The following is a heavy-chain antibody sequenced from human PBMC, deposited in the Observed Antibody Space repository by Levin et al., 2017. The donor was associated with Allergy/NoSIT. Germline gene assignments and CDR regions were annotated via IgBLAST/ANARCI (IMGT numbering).Heavy chain of an antibody. J-gene: IGHJ4*02. D-gene: IGHD3-9*01. Sequence: SETLSLTCTVSGGSISSYYWSWIRQPPGKGLEWIGYIYYSGSTNYNPSLKSRVTISVDTSKNQFSLKLSSVTAADTAVYYCARVVHDRSGYDILTGYYPDYWGQGTLVTVSS. CDR2: IYYSGST. CDR3: ARVVHDRSGYDILTGYYPDY. CDR1: GGSISSYY. V-gene: IGHV4-59*01.